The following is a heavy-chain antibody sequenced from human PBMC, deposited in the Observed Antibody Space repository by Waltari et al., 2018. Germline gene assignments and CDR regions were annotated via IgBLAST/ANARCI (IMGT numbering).Heavy chain of an antibody. CDR1: GGSFSGYY. Sequence: QVQLQQWGAGLLKPSETLSLTCAVYGGSFSGYYWSWIRQPPGKGLEWIGEINHSGSTNDHPSLKSRVTISVDTAHNQFSLKLSSVTAADTAVYYCARRRPLLYFDPWGQGTLVTVSS. CDR2: INHSGST. CDR3: ARRRPLLYFDP. J-gene: IGHJ5*02. V-gene: IGHV4-34*01. D-gene: IGHD3-10*01.